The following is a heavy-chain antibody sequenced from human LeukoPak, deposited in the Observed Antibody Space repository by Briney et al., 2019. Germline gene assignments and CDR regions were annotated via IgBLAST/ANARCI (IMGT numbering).Heavy chain of an antibody. Sequence: GGSLRLSCAASGFTFSSYSMNWVRQAPGKGLEWVSSISSSSSYIYYADSVKGRFTISRDISKNTLYLQMNSLRAEDTAVYYCAKRHTVAGSYFDYWGQGTLVTVSS. CDR3: AKRHTVAGSYFDY. D-gene: IGHD6-19*01. CDR2: ISSSSSYI. V-gene: IGHV3-21*04. J-gene: IGHJ4*02. CDR1: GFTFSSYS.